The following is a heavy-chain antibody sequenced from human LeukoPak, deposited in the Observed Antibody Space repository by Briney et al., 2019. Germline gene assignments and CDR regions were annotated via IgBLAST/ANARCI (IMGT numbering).Heavy chain of an antibody. J-gene: IGHJ4*02. D-gene: IGHD2-15*01. Sequence: GGSLRLSCAASGFTFSSYAMSWVRQAPGKGLEWVSAISGSGGSTYYADSVKGRFTISRDNSKNTLYLQMNSLRAEGTAVYYCAKEFRGGYCSGGSCGYWGQGTLVTVSS. V-gene: IGHV3-23*01. CDR2: ISGSGGST. CDR1: GFTFSSYA. CDR3: AKEFRGGYCSGGSCGY.